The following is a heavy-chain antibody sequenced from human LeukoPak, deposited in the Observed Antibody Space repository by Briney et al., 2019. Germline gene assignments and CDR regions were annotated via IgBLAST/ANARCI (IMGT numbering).Heavy chain of an antibody. Sequence: GGSLRLSCAASGFTFSDYYMSWIRQAPGKGLEWVSYISSSGSTIYYADSVKGRFTISRDNAKNSLYLQMNSLRAADTAVYYCARVPPYDFWSGYYYYYYMDVWGKGTTVTVSS. J-gene: IGHJ6*03. D-gene: IGHD3-3*01. CDR2: ISSSGSTI. CDR3: ARVPPYDFWSGYYYYYYMDV. CDR1: GFTFSDYY. V-gene: IGHV3-11*04.